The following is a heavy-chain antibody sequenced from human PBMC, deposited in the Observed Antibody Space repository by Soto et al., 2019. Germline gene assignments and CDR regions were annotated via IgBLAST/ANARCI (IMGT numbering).Heavy chain of an antibody. CDR3: ARVGPLVPYYYDSSPYTFENWFDP. V-gene: IGHV4-38-2*01. CDR2: IYHGGST. J-gene: IGHJ5*02. CDR1: GYSISSGYY. D-gene: IGHD3-22*01. Sequence: KPSETLSLTCAVSGYSISSGYYWGWLRQPPGKGLEWIGGIYHGGSTYYNPSLNSRVTLSIDMTNNHVSLILNSVTAADTAVYYCARVGPLVPYYYDSSPYTFENWFDPWGQGTLVTVSS.